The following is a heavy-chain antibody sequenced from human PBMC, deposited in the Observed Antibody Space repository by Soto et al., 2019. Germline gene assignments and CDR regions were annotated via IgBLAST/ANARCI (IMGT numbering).Heavy chain of an antibody. J-gene: IGHJ4*02. V-gene: IGHV3-15*01. CDR2: IRSETDGGTI. CDR1: GFTFSNAR. CDR3: TTAHPRGSDY. Sequence: EVQLVDSGGGLVKPGESLRLSCAASGFTFSNARMNWVRQAPGKGLEWVGHIRSETDGGTIVYPAPVKGRLIISRDDPSNTPYLQMTTLKTDATPLSYCTTAHPRGSDYWGQRSLVTVSS.